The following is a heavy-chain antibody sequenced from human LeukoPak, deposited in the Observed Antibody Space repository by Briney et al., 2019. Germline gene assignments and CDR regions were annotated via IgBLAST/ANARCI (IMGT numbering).Heavy chain of an antibody. CDR2: ISSSSGTI. CDR1: GFTFSSYS. V-gene: IGHV3-48*02. D-gene: IGHD2-15*01. CDR3: ARYCSGGYCYSPFSFDY. Sequence: PGGSLRLSCAASGFTFSSYSMNWVRQAPGKGLEWVSYISSSSGTIYYIDAVKGRFTISRDNAKNSLYLQMDSLRHEDTAVYYCARYCSGGYCYSPFSFDYWGQGTLVTVSS. J-gene: IGHJ4*02.